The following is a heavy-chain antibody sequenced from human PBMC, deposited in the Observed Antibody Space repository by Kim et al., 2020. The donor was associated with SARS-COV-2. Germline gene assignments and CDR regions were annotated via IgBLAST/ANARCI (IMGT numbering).Heavy chain of an antibody. CDR3: VRDRGAGWFDP. Sequence: MHYADSVKGRFSISIDNARESLFLQMTSLRAEDTAVYYCVRDRGAGWFDPWGQGTLVTVSS. V-gene: IGHV3-48*03. CDR2: M. J-gene: IGHJ5*02. D-gene: IGHD3-10*01.